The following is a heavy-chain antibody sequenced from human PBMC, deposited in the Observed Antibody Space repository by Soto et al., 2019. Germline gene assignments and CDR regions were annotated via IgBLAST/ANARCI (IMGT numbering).Heavy chain of an antibody. V-gene: IGHV3-33*01. CDR2: IWYDGSNK. CDR3: ARDTVMVTGPDY. D-gene: IGHD5-18*01. CDR1: GFTFSSYG. J-gene: IGHJ4*02. Sequence: VGSLRLSCAASGFTFSSYGMHWVRQAPGKGLEWVAVIWYDGSNKHYADSVKGRFTISRDNSKNTLYLQMNSLRAEDTAVYYCARDTVMVTGPDYWGQGTLVTVSS.